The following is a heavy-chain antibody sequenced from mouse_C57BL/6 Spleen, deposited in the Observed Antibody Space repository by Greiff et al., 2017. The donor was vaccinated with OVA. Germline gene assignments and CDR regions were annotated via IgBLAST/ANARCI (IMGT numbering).Heavy chain of an antibody. V-gene: IGHV7-3*01. CDR3: ARSKEDYFDY. CDR1: GFTFTDYY. J-gene: IGHJ2*01. Sequence: EVKLEESGGGLVQPGGSLSLSCAASGFTFTDYYMSWVRQPPGKALEWLGFIRNKANGYTTEYSASVKGRFTISRDNSQSILYLQMNALRAEDSATYYCARSKEDYFDYWGQGTTLTVSS. CDR2: IRNKANGYTT.